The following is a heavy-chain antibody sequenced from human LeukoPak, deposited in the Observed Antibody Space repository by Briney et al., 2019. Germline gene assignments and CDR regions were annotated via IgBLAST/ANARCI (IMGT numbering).Heavy chain of an antibody. CDR3: AKTIVRDTQPAPYDY. J-gene: IGHJ4*02. Sequence: GGSLRLSCAASGFTFSSYAMSWVRQAPGKGLEWVSAISGSGGSTYYADSVKGRFTISRDNSKNTLYLQMNSLRAEDTAVYYCAKTIVRDTQPAPYDYWGQGTLVTVSS. CDR1: GFTFSSYA. D-gene: IGHD3-10*01. V-gene: IGHV3-23*01. CDR2: ISGSGGST.